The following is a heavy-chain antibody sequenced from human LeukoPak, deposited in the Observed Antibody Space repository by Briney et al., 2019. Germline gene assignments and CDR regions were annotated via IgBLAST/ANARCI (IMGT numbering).Heavy chain of an antibody. CDR2: MYPTGRT. CDR3: ARDLNGGNTGGDS. Sequence: ASETLSLTCTISGGSISTYYWSWIRQPAGKGLEWVGRMYPTGRTNYNPFLKSRITMSIDTSKNLFSLNLSSVTAADTAVYYCARDLNGGNTGGDSWGQGTLVTVSS. V-gene: IGHV4-4*07. D-gene: IGHD4-23*01. J-gene: IGHJ4*02. CDR1: GGSISTYY.